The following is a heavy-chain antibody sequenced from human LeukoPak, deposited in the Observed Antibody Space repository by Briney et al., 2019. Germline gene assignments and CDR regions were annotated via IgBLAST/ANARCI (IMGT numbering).Heavy chain of an antibody. V-gene: IGHV4-39*07. CDR2: IFYSGST. Sequence: PSETLSLTCTVSSGSISTSNYYWGWVRQPPGKALEWIGNIFYSGSTYYSPSLKSRVTISLDTSRNQFSLNLSSVTAADTAVYYCARTQIQIVLIGGYYYMDVWGKGTTVTVSS. D-gene: IGHD2-8*01. J-gene: IGHJ6*03. CDR1: SGSISTSNYY. CDR3: ARTQIQIVLIGGYYYMDV.